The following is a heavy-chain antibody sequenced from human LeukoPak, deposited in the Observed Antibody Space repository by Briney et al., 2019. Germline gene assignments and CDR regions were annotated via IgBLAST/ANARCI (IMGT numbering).Heavy chain of an antibody. CDR1: GGSFSSYY. CDR2: IYYSGST. J-gene: IGHJ4*02. Sequence: SETLSLTCTVSGGSFSSYYWSWIRQPPGKGLEWIGYIYYSGSTNYNPSLKSRVTISVDTSKNQFSLKLSSVTAADTAVYYCARETGIAAARTFDYWGQGTLVTVSS. D-gene: IGHD6-13*01. CDR3: ARETGIAAARTFDY. V-gene: IGHV4-59*01.